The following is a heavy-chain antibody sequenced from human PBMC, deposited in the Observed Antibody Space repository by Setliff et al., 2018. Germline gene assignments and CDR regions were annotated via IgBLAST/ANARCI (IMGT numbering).Heavy chain of an antibody. J-gene: IGHJ6*03. D-gene: IGHD3-22*01. V-gene: IGHV1-69*05. CDR2: TIPIFGTT. Sequence: ASVKVSCKASGGTSSSYGISWVRQAPGQGLEWMGGTIPIFGTTDYAQKFQGRVTIITDESTSTAFMQLSSLRSEDTAVYYCVREGVDSRSSTDYRYYMDVWGKGTTVTVSS. CDR3: VREGVDSRSSTDYRYYMDV. CDR1: GGTSSSYG.